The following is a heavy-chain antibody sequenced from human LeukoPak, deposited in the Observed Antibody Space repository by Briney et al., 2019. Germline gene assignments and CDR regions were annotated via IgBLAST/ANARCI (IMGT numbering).Heavy chain of an antibody. CDR1: GFTFRSYG. Sequence: GGTLRLSCAASGFTFRSYGMNWVRQAPGKGLEWVSGISSSGGTAYCADSVRGRFTVSRDNSKNTLFLQMNSLRVEDTALYYCAKDGYYETLTGYFDYWGQGMLVTVSS. V-gene: IGHV3-23*01. CDR2: ISSSGGTA. D-gene: IGHD3-9*01. CDR3: AKDGYYETLTGYFDY. J-gene: IGHJ4*02.